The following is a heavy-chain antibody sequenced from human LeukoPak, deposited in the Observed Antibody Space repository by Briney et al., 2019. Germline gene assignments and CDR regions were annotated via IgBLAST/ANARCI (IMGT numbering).Heavy chain of an antibody. V-gene: IGHV3-21*01. Sequence: PGGSLRLSCAASGFTFSTYTMNSVRQAPGKGREWVTSISSRRNNINYADSVKGRFTISRDNAMNSVHLQMNSLRVEDTAVYYCARGYQRPDYWGQGTLITVSS. J-gene: IGHJ4*02. CDR1: GFTFSTYT. CDR3: ARGYQRPDY. CDR2: ISSRRNNI. D-gene: IGHD2-2*01.